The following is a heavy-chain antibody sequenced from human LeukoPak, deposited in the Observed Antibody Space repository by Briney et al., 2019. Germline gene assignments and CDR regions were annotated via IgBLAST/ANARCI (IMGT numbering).Heavy chain of an antibody. V-gene: IGHV3-21*01. CDR3: VRDGYSYGFMLAFDI. Sequence: GGSLRLSCAASGFTFSTYNMNWVRQAPGKGLEWVSSIGSSSGYIYYADSVKGRFTISRDNAKNSLYLQMNSLRAEDTAVYYCVRDGYSYGFMLAFDIWGLGTRVTVSS. J-gene: IGHJ3*02. CDR2: IGSSSGYI. CDR1: GFTFSTYN. D-gene: IGHD5-18*01.